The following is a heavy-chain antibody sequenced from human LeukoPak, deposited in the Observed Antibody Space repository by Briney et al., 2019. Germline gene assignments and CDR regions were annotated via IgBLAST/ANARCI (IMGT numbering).Heavy chain of an antibody. J-gene: IGHJ4*02. CDR3: ATAPGYYDSSGHDARGY. V-gene: IGHV1-24*01. Sequence: GASVKVSCKASGYTLTELSMHWVRQAPGKGLEWMGGFDPEDGETIYAQKFQGRVTMTEDTSTDTAYMELSSLRSEDTAVYYCATAPGYYDSSGHDARGYWGQGTLVTVSS. CDR1: GYTLTELS. D-gene: IGHD3-22*01. CDR2: FDPEDGET.